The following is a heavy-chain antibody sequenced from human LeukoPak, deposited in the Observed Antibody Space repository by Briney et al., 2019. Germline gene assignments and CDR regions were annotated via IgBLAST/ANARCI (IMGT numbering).Heavy chain of an antibody. CDR3: ARSLVGATIDYYYGMDV. CDR2: INPSGGST. D-gene: IGHD1-26*01. V-gene: IGHV1-46*01. J-gene: IGHJ6*02. CDR1: GYTFTSYY. Sequence: ASVKVSCKASGYTFTSYYMHWVRQAPGQGLEWMGIINPSGGSTSYAQKFQGRVTMTRDTSTSTVYMELSSLRSEDTAVYYCARSLVGATIDYYYGMDVWGQGTTVTVSS.